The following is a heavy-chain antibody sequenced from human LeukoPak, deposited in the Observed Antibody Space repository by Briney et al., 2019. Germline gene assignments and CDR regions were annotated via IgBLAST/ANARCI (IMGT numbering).Heavy chain of an antibody. V-gene: IGHV1-69*06. Sequence: ASVKVSCKASGGTFSSYAISWVRQAPGQGLEWMGGIIPIFGTANYAQKFQGRVTITADKSTSTAYMELSSLRSEDTAVYYCARERPTCYYDSSGVRVNAFDIWGQGTMVTVSS. CDR3: ARERPTCYYDSSGVRVNAFDI. CDR1: GGTFSSYA. D-gene: IGHD3-22*01. CDR2: IIPIFGTA. J-gene: IGHJ3*02.